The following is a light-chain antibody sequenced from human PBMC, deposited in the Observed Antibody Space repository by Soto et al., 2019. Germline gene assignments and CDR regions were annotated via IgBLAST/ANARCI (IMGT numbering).Light chain of an antibody. J-gene: IGLJ3*02. CDR2: EVT. V-gene: IGLV2-8*01. Sequence: QSALTQPPSASGSPGQPVTISCTGTSSDIGGYNYVSWYQQHPGKAPKLLICEVTKRPSGVPDRFSGSKSANTASLTVSGLQAEDEADYYCSSYAGSNNWVFGGGTKLTVL. CDR3: SSYAGSNNWV. CDR1: SSDIGGYNY.